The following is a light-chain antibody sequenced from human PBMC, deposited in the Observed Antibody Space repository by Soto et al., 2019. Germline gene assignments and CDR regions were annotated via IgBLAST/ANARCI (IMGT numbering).Light chain of an antibody. CDR2: WAS. J-gene: IGKJ4*01. CDR3: QQYYSSPPT. V-gene: IGKV4-1*01. CDR1: QSVLYRSNNKKY. Sequence: DIVMTQSPDSLAVSLGERATINCQSSQSVLYRSNNKKYLAWYQQKPGQPPKLLIYWASTRKSGVPDRFSGSGSGTDFTLTISRLQAEDVAVYYCQQYYSSPPTFGGGTKVEIK.